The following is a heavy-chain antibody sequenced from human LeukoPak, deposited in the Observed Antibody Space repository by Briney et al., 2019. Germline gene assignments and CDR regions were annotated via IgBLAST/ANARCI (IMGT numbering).Heavy chain of an antibody. J-gene: IGHJ4*02. D-gene: IGHD6-13*01. CDR2: IYYSGIT. Sequence: PSETLSLTCTVSGGSINNYYWSWIRQPPGKGLEWIGYIYYSGITNYYPSLKSRVTISVDTSKNQFSLKLSSVTATDTALYYCVRVAAAGTFFDYWGPGTLVTVSP. CDR3: VRVAAAGTFFDY. V-gene: IGHV4-59*01. CDR1: GGSINNYY.